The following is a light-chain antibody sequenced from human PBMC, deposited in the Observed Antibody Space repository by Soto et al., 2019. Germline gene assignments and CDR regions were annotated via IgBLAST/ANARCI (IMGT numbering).Light chain of an antibody. CDR1: SSDVGSYNL. CDR3: CSYASSSTYV. Sequence: QSALTQPASVSGSPGQSITISCTGTSSDVGSYNLVSWYQQHPGKAPKLMIYEGTKRPSGVSDRFSDSRSGNTASLTISGLQAEDEADYYCCSYASSSTYVFGTGTK. V-gene: IGLV2-23*01. J-gene: IGLJ1*01. CDR2: EGT.